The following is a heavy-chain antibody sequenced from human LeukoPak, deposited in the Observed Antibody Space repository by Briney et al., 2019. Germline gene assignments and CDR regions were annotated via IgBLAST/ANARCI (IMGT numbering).Heavy chain of an antibody. Sequence: PGGSLRLSCAASGFTFSSYGMHWVRQAPGKGLEWVAFIRYDGSNKYYADSVKGRFTISRDNSKNTLYLQMNSLRAEDTAVYYCAKETPKFTIFGVATIDYWGQGTLVTVSS. CDR2: IRYDGSNK. CDR1: GFTFSSYG. J-gene: IGHJ4*02. CDR3: AKETPKFTIFGVATIDY. D-gene: IGHD3-3*01. V-gene: IGHV3-30*02.